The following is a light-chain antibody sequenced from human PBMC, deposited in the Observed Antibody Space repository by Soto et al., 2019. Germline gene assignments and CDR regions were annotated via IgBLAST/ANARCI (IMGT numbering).Light chain of an antibody. Sequence: DIQMTQSPSSLSASVGDRVTITCRASQSISSYLNWYQQKPGKAPKLLIYAASSLQSGVPSRFSRSGSGTDFTLTISSLQPADFATYYCQQSYSTPTTFGLGTKVEIK. CDR3: QQSYSTPTT. J-gene: IGKJ1*01. CDR2: AAS. V-gene: IGKV1-39*01. CDR1: QSISSY.